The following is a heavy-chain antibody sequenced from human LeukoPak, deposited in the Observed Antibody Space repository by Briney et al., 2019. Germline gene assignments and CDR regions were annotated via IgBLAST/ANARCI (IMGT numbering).Heavy chain of an antibody. D-gene: IGHD2-15*01. J-gene: IGHJ4*02. Sequence: PSETLSLTCTVSGYSISSGYYWGWIRQPPGKGLEWIGSIYHSGSTYYNPSLKSRVTISVDTSKNQFSLKLSSVTAADTAVYYCARVYCSGGSCYGDSFDYWGQGTLVTVSS. CDR3: ARVYCSGGSCYGDSFDY. V-gene: IGHV4-38-2*02. CDR1: GYSISSGYY. CDR2: IYHSGST.